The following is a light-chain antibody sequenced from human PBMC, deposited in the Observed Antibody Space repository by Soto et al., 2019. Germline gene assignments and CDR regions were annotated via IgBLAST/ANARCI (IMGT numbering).Light chain of an antibody. V-gene: IGLV2-8*01. CDR3: SSYAGTDNFYV. CDR2: EVT. J-gene: IGLJ1*01. CDR1: NNEVGGYNY. Sequence: QTVPTQPSPPSGSPGQSVPLPRTGNNNEVGGYNYVSWYQQHPGKAPKLMIYEVTKRPSGVPDRFSGSKSASTASLTVSGLQAEDEADYYCSSYAGTDNFYVFVTGTKVTVL.